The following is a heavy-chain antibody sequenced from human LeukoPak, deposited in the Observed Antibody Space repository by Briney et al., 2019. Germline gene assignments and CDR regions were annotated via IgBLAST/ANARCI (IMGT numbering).Heavy chain of an antibody. CDR3: ARDRDYYGSGSFDY. CDR1: GGTFSSYA. Sequence: SVKVSCKASGGTFSSYAISWVRQAPGQGLEWMGGIIPIFGTANYAQKFQGRVTITADKSTSTAYMELSSLRSDDTAVYYCARDRDYYGSGSFDYWGQGTLVTVSS. D-gene: IGHD3-10*01. V-gene: IGHV1-69*06. CDR2: IIPIFGTA. J-gene: IGHJ4*02.